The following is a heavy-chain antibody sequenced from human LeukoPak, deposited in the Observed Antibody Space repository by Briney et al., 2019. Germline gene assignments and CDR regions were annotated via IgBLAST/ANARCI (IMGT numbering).Heavy chain of an antibody. V-gene: IGHV5-51*01. D-gene: IGHD3-3*01. CDR2: IYPGDSDT. J-gene: IGHJ4*02. Sequence: GESLKISCKGYGYRFSNHWIGWVRQMPGKGLEWMGIIYPGDSDTRYSPSFQGQVTISADKSISTAYLQWSSLKASDTAMYYCARHGVVTQKPNFDYWGQGTLVTVSS. CDR3: ARHGVVTQKPNFDY. CDR1: GYRFSNHW.